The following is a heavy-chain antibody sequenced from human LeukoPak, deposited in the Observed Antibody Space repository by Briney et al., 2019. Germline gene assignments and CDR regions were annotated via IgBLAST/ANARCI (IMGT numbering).Heavy chain of an antibody. CDR2: ISAYNGNT. Sequence: GASVKVSCKASGYTLTSYDISWVRQAPGQGLEWMGWISAYNGNTNYAQKLQGRVTMTTDTSTSTAYMELRSLRSDDTAVYYCARGSLRIAAAHFYYGMDVWGQGTTVTVSS. V-gene: IGHV1-18*01. CDR1: GYTLTSYD. D-gene: IGHD6-13*01. J-gene: IGHJ6*02. CDR3: ARGSLRIAAAHFYYGMDV.